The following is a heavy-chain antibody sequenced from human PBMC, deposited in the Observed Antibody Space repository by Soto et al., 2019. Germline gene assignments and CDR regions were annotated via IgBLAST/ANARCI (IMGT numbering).Heavy chain of an antibody. CDR2: IFSNDEK. D-gene: IGHD1-26*01. CDR1: GFSLSNARMG. V-gene: IGHV2-26*01. J-gene: IGHJ4*02. Sequence: QVTLKESGPVLVKPTETLTLTCTVSGFSLSNARMGVTWIRQPPVKALEWLAHIFSNDEKSYSTSLKSRLTISKDPSKSQVVLTMTNMDPVDTATYYCARHGRGVGDRPLDYWGQGTLVTVSS. CDR3: ARHGRGVGDRPLDY.